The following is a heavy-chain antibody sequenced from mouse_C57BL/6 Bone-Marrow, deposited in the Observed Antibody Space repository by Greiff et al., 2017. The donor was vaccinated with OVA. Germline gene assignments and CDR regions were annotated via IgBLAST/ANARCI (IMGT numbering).Heavy chain of an antibody. Sequence: QVHVKQSGAELVKPGASVKMSCKASGYTFTSYWITWVKQRPGQGLEWIGDIYPGSGSTNYNEKFKSKATLTVDTSSSTAYMQLSSLTSEDSAVYYCARGWLLRFAYWGQGTLVTVSA. J-gene: IGHJ3*01. CDR1: GYTFTSYW. D-gene: IGHD2-3*01. V-gene: IGHV1-55*01. CDR2: IYPGSGST. CDR3: ARGWLLRFAY.